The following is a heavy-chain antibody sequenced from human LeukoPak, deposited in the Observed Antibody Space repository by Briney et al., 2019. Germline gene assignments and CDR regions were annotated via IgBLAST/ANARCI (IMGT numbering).Heavy chain of an antibody. J-gene: IGHJ3*02. CDR1: GCTFTAYY. V-gene: IGHV1-2*06. CDR3: ARGRGYYDILTGYYFDAFDI. D-gene: IGHD3-9*01. Sequence: GASVKVSCKASGCTFTAYYLHWVRLAPGQGLEWMGRINPNSGGTNYAQKFQGRVTLTKDTSISTAYMELSRLESDDTAVYYCARGRGYYDILTGYYFDAFDIWGQGTMVTVSS. CDR2: INPNSGGT.